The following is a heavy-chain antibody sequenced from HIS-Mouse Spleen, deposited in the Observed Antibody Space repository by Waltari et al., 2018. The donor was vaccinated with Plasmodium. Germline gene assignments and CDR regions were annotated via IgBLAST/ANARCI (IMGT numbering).Heavy chain of an antibody. D-gene: IGHD6-19*01. CDR2: ISPYNGNT. CDR1: GYACTYYG. Sequence: QVQLLQSGAEVKKPGASVKVARKAPGYACTYYGISWVRQAPGQGLEWMGWISPYNGNTHFAQKLQGRVTMTTDTSTSTAYMELRSLRSDDTAVYYCARGSAGDAFDIWGQGTMVTVSS. V-gene: IGHV1-18*01. J-gene: IGHJ3*02. CDR3: ARGSAGDAFDI.